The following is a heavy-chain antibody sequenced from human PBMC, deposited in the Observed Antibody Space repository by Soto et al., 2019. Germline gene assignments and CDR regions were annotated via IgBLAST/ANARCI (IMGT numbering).Heavy chain of an antibody. CDR1: GFTFSSYA. Sequence: GESLKISCAASGFTFSSYAMSWVRQAPGKGLEWVSAISGSGGSTYYADSVKGRFTISRDNSKNTLYLQMNSLRAEDTAVYYCAKEWHSSSRPFDYWGQGTLVTVSS. V-gene: IGHV3-23*01. D-gene: IGHD6-13*01. J-gene: IGHJ4*02. CDR2: ISGSGGST. CDR3: AKEWHSSSRPFDY.